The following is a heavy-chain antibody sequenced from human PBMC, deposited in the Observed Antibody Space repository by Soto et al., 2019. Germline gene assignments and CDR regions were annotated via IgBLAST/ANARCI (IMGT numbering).Heavy chain of an antibody. V-gene: IGHV1-69*13. J-gene: IGHJ4*02. CDR3: ARSGGLDRDFNY. CDR2: IIPMFDTP. CDR1: GGTFSSYA. D-gene: IGHD2-15*01. Sequence: SLKVSCKASGGTFSSYAISWVRQAPGQGLEWMGGIIPMFDTPIYAQKFQDRVTITADESTSTAYMQLSSLRSGDTAVYYCARSGGLDRDFNYWGQGSLVTVSS.